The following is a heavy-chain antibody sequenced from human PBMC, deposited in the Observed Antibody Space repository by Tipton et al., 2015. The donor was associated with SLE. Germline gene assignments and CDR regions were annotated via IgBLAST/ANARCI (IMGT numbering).Heavy chain of an antibody. CDR1: GGSISSSSYY. Sequence: TLSLTCTVSGGSISSSSYYWGWIRQPPGKGLEWIGYIYYSGSTYYNPSLKSRVTISVDTSKNQFSLKLSSATAADTAVYYCARDLSIADAFDIWGQGTMVTVSS. CDR3: ARDLSIADAFDI. D-gene: IGHD2/OR15-2a*01. CDR2: IYYSGST. J-gene: IGHJ3*02. V-gene: IGHV4-30-4*08.